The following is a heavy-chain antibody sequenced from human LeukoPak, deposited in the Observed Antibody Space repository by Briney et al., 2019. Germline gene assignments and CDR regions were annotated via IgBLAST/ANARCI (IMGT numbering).Heavy chain of an antibody. Sequence: GGSLRLSCAASGFTFSDHAMSWVRQTPAKGLESVSSISAGGDRTHYADSVKGRFTVSRDNSKNTLYLHMNSLRAEDTAVYFCAYLDSSGYYYGRLRYWGQGTPVTVSP. CDR1: GFTFSDHA. V-gene: IGHV3-23*01. D-gene: IGHD3-22*01. CDR2: ISAGGDRT. J-gene: IGHJ4*02. CDR3: AYLDSSGYYYGRLRY.